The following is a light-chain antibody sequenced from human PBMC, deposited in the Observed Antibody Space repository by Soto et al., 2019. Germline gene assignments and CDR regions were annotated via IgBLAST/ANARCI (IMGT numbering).Light chain of an antibody. Sequence: QSALTQPASVSGSPGQSITISCTGTSSDVGAYNSVSWYQQHPGKAPKLMIYDVSNRPSGVSNRFSGSKSGNTASLAISGLQAEDEADYYCSSYTSSTTLVFGGGTKLT. CDR2: DVS. V-gene: IGLV2-14*01. CDR1: SSDVGAYNS. CDR3: SSYTSSTTLV. J-gene: IGLJ2*01.